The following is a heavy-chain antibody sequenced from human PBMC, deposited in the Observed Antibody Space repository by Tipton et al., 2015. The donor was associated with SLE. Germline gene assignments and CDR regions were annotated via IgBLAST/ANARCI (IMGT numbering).Heavy chain of an antibody. D-gene: IGHD7-27*01. Sequence: QLVQSGGEVKKAGESLKISCKGFGYSFPDYWIGWVRQMPGKGLEWMGIIYPRDSDTRYSPSFKGQVTISVDKSISTAYLQWSSLKASDTAMYYCTKHGDKFRYGYWGQGTLVTVSS. V-gene: IGHV5-51*01. CDR1: GYSFPDYW. J-gene: IGHJ4*02. CDR3: TKHGDKFRYGY. CDR2: IYPRDSDT.